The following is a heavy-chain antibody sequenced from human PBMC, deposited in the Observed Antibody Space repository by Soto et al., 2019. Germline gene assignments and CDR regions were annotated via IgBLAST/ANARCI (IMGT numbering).Heavy chain of an antibody. D-gene: IGHD1-7*01. J-gene: IGHJ4*02. CDR1: GFTFSSYA. Sequence: GGSLRLSCAASGFTFSSYAMSWVRQAPGKGLEWVSAISGSGGSTYYADSVKGRFTISRDNSKNTLYLQMNSLRAEDTAVYYCAREVVNRGITGTFDYWGQGTLVTVSS. CDR3: AREVVNRGITGTFDY. V-gene: IGHV3-23*01. CDR2: ISGSGGST.